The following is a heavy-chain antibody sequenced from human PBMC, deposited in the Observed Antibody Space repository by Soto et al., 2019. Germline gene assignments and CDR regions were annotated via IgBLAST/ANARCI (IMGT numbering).Heavy chain of an antibody. J-gene: IGHJ4*02. CDR2: ISYDGSNK. Sequence: QVQLVESGGGVVQPGRSLRLSCAASGFTFSSYAMHWVHQAPGKGLEWVAVISYDGSNKYYADSVKGRFTISRDNSKNTLYLQMNSLRAEDTAVYYGAKAIRGWYYDYWGQGTLVTVSS. CDR1: GFTFSSYA. CDR3: AKAIRGWYYDY. D-gene: IGHD6-19*01. V-gene: IGHV3-30*18.